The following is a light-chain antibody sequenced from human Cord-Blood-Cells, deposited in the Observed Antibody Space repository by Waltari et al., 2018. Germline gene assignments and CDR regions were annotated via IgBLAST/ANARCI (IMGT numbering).Light chain of an antibody. CDR1: QSVSSY. J-gene: IGKJ4*01. V-gene: IGKV3-11*01. CDR3: QQRSNWLT. CDR2: DAS. Sequence: GERATLSCRASQSVSSYLAWYQQKPGQATRLLIYDASNRATGIPARFSGSGSGTDFTLTISSLEPEDFAVYYCQQRSNWLTFGGGTKVEIK.